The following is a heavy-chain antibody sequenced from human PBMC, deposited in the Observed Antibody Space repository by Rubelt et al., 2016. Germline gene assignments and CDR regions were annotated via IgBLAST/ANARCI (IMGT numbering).Heavy chain of an antibody. CDR2: IYYSGST. CDR3: ARHPGDYGFDY. Sequence: QLQLQESGPGLVKPSETLSLTCTVSGGSISSSSYYWGWIRQPPGKGLEWIGSIYYSGSTYYNPSLKSRVTISVDTSKNQFSLKLSSVTAADTAVYYCARHPGDYGFDYWGQGTLVTVSS. J-gene: IGHJ4*02. V-gene: IGHV4-39*01. D-gene: IGHD4-17*01. CDR1: GGSISSSSYY.